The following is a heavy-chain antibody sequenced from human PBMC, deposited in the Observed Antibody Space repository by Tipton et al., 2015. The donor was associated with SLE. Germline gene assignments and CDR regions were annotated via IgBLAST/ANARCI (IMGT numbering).Heavy chain of an antibody. D-gene: IGHD6-6*01. CDR2: ISYDGSNK. J-gene: IGHJ4*02. CDR1: GFTFSSYG. CDR3: AKTPYSSSYRVNFDY. V-gene: IGHV3-30*18. Sequence: SLRLSCAASGFTFSSYGMHWVRQAPGKGLEWVAVISYDGSNKYYADSVKGRFTISRDNSKNTLYLQMNSLRAEDTAVYYCAKTPYSSSYRVNFDYWGQGTLVTVSS.